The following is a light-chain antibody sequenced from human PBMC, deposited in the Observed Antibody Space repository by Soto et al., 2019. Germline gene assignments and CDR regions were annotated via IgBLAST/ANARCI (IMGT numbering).Light chain of an antibody. CDR3: QQSNSFPLT. J-gene: IGKJ4*01. CDR1: QGISSR. CDR2: AAS. V-gene: IGKV1-12*01. Sequence: DIQMTQSPSSVSASVGDRVTITCRASQGISSRLAWYQQKPGKAPNLLIYAASSLQSGVPSRFSGSGSETDFTRTIGSLQPEDCATYYCQQSNSFPLTFGGGTKVEIK.